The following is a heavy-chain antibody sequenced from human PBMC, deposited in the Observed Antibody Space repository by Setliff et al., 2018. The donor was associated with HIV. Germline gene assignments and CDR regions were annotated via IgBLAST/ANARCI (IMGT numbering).Heavy chain of an antibody. Sequence: SETLSLTCTVSGGSIGSGDYYWSWVRQPPGKGLEWIGYIYYSGSTYYNPSLKSRVTISVDTSKNQFSLKLSSVTAADTAVYYCARDFRVFGYSSSRNAFDIWGQGTMVTVSS. CDR2: IYYSGST. J-gene: IGHJ3*02. CDR1: GGSIGSGDYY. V-gene: IGHV4-30-4*08. CDR3: ARDFRVFGYSSSRNAFDI. D-gene: IGHD6-13*01.